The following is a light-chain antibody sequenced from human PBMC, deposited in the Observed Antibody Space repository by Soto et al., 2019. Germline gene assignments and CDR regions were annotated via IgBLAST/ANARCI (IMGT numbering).Light chain of an antibody. CDR1: QGVSSF. V-gene: IGKV1-9*01. J-gene: IGKJ4*01. CDR3: QHLNSYPTLT. CDR2: DAS. Sequence: DIQLTQSPSFLSASVGDRVTITCRASQGVSSFLAWYQQKPGKAPKLLIYDASTLQSWVPSRFSGSGSGTEFTLTISSLQPEDFATYYCQHLNSYPTLTFGGGNKVEIK.